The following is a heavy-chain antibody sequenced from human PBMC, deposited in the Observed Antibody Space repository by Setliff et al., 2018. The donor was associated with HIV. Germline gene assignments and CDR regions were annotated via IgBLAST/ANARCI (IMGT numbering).Heavy chain of an antibody. CDR3: ALIAAAGQSTDY. Sequence: GASVKVSCKASGYAFTGYYIHWVRQAPGQGLEWMGYINPNSGGTNYAQKFQGRVTMTRDTSISTAYMELSRLRSDDTAVYYCALIAAAGQSTDYWGQGTLVTVSS. CDR2: INPNSGGT. CDR1: GYAFTGYY. J-gene: IGHJ4*02. D-gene: IGHD6-13*01. V-gene: IGHV1-2*02.